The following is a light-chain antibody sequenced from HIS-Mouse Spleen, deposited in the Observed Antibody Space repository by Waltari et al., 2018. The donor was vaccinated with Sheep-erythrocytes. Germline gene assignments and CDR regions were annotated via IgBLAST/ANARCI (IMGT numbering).Light chain of an antibody. V-gene: IGKV1-39*01. CDR3: QQSYSTPPT. CDR1: QSISSY. Sequence: DIQMTQSPSPLSASVGDRVTITCRASQSISSYLNWYQQKPGKAPKLLIYAASSLQSGVPSRFSGSGSGTDFTLTISSLQPEDFATYYCQQSYSTPPTFGGGTKGDQT. CDR2: AAS. J-gene: IGKJ4*01.